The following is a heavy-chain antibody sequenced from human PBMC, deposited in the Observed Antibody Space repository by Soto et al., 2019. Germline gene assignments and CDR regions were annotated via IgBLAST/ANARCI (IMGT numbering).Heavy chain of an antibody. J-gene: IGHJ5*02. CDR2: IYYSGST. CDR3: ARTHRWFDP. V-gene: IGHV4-59*01. CDR1: GGSISHYY. Sequence: SETLSLTCTVSGGSISHYYWSWIRQPPGKGLEWIGYIYYSGSTNYNPSLKSRVTISVDTSKNQFSLKLSSVTAADTAVYYCARTHRWFDPCGQGTLVIVSS.